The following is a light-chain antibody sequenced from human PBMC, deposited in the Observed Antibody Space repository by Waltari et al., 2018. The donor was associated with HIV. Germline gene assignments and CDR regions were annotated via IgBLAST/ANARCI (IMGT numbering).Light chain of an antibody. CDR3: QQRSNWPPLT. J-gene: IGKJ4*01. V-gene: IGKV3-11*01. Sequence: EIVLTQSPATLSLSPGERATLSCRASQSVSNYLAWYQQKPGQPPRLLIYDAANRATGIPARFSGSGSGTDFTLTISSLEPEDSAVYYCQQRSNWPPLTFGGGTKVEI. CDR1: QSVSNY. CDR2: DAA.